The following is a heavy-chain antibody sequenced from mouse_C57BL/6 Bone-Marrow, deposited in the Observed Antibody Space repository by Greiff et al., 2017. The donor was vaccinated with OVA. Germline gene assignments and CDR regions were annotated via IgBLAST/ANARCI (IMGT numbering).Heavy chain of an antibody. D-gene: IGHD2-3*01. CDR1: GYTFTSYW. V-gene: IGHV1-7*01. J-gene: IGHJ4*01. CDR3: VYDGYPYYYAMDY. CDR2: INPSSGYT. Sequence: VKLQESGAELAKPGASVKLSCKASGYTFTSYWMHWVKQRPGQGLEWIGYINPSSGYTKYNQKFKDKATLTADKSSSTAYMQLSSLTYEDSAVYYGVYDGYPYYYAMDYWGQGTSVTVSS.